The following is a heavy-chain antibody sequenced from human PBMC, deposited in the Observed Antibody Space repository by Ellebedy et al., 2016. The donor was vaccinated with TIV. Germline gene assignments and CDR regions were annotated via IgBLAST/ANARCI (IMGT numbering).Heavy chain of an antibody. V-gene: IGHV4-38-2*02. J-gene: IGHJ6*02. Sequence: SETLSLXXSVSGYSIRSGYYWGWIRQPPGKGLEWIGNIYHSGSTYYNPSLRSRLTLSLDTSKNHLSLRLSSVTAADTAVYFCARTDLRYGMDVWGQGTTVTVSS. CDR1: GYSIRSGYY. CDR3: ARTDLRYGMDV. CDR2: IYHSGST. D-gene: IGHD3/OR15-3a*01.